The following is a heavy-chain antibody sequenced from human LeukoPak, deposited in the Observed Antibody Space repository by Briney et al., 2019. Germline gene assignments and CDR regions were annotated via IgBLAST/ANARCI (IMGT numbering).Heavy chain of an antibody. CDR3: ARDRVAVYCSGGNCQSRYYYYDMDV. J-gene: IGHJ6*02. D-gene: IGHD2-15*01. Sequence: PGGSLRLSCAASGFTFSTYPMHRVRQAPGKGLEWVASISYDGSDKVFPDSVKGRFAISRDNSNNTLYLQMNSLRPEDTAVYFCARDRVAVYCSGGNCQSRYYYYDMDVWGQGTTVTVSS. CDR1: GFTFSTYP. V-gene: IGHV3-30*09. CDR2: ISYDGSDK.